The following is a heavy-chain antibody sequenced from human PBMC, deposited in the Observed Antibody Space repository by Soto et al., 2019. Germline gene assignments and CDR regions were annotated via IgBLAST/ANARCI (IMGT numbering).Heavy chain of an antibody. CDR2: IIPIFGTA. CDR3: ASKYSGYDLYYFDY. CDR1: GGTFSSYA. V-gene: IGHV1-69*13. Sequence: SVKVSCKASGGTFSSYAISWVRQAPGQGLEWMGGIIPIFGTANYAQKFQGRVTITADESTSTAYMELSSLRSEDTAVYYCASKYSGYDLYYFDYWGQGTLVTVSS. J-gene: IGHJ4*02. D-gene: IGHD5-12*01.